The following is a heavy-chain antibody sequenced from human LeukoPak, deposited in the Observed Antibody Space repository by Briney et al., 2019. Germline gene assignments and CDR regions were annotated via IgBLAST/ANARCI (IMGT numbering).Heavy chain of an antibody. Sequence: AGGSLRLSCAASGFTFSSYAMHWVRQAPGKGLEWVAVISYDGSNKYYADSVKGRFTISRDNAKNSLYLQMNSLRAEDTAVYYCAKDPDPLAAAGSIDYWGQGTLVTVSS. CDR2: ISYDGSNK. J-gene: IGHJ4*02. CDR3: AKDPDPLAAAGSIDY. D-gene: IGHD6-13*01. V-gene: IGHV3-30-3*01. CDR1: GFTFSSYA.